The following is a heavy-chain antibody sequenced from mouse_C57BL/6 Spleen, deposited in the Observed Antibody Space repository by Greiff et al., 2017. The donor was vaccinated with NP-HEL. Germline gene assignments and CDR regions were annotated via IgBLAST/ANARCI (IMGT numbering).Heavy chain of an antibody. Sequence: VQLQQSGPVLVKPGASVKMSCKASGYTFTDYYMNWVKQSHGKSLEWIGVINPYNGGTSYNQKFKGKATLTVDKSSSTAYMELNSLTSEDSAVYYCAIRDYYYGSSSFAYWGQGTLVTVSA. J-gene: IGHJ3*01. CDR2: INPYNGGT. V-gene: IGHV1-19*01. CDR1: GYTFTDYY. D-gene: IGHD1-1*01. CDR3: AIRDYYYGSSSFAY.